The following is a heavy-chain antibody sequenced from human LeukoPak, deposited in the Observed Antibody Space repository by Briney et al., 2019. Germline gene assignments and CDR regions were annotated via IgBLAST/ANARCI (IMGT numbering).Heavy chain of an antibody. Sequence: SETLSLTCTVSGGSISSYYWSWIRQPPGKGLEWIGYIYYSGSTNYNPSLKSRLTISVDTSKNQFSLKLSSVTAADTAVYYCARVQYYYDSSGYLGYYFDYWGQGTLVTVSS. CDR2: IYYSGST. V-gene: IGHV4-59*01. CDR3: ARVQYYYDSSGYLGYYFDY. D-gene: IGHD3-22*01. CDR1: GGSISSYY. J-gene: IGHJ4*02.